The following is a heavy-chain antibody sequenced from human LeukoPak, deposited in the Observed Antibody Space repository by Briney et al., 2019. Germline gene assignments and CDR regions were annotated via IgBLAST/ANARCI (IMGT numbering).Heavy chain of an antibody. V-gene: IGHV4-34*01. CDR2: INHSGST. Sequence: PSETLSLTCAVYGGSFSGYYWSWIRQPPEKGLEWIGEINHSGSTNYNPSLKSRVTISVDTSKNQFSLKLSSVPAADTAVYYCARGKPSYGSGTYYRPLEPNYMDVWGKGTTVTVSS. CDR3: ARGKPSYGSGTYYRPLEPNYMDV. CDR1: GGSFSGYY. J-gene: IGHJ6*03. D-gene: IGHD3-10*01.